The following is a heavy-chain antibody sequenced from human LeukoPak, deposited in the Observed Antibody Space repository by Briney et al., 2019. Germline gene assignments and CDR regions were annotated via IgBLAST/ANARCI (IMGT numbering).Heavy chain of an antibody. V-gene: IGHV1-8*02. J-gene: IGHJ6*02. D-gene: IGHD3-3*01. CDR2: MNPNSGNT. CDR3: ATAWVAYYDFWSGSVSYYGMDV. Sequence: GASVKVSCKASGYTFTSYYMHWVRQATGQGLEWMGWMNPNSGNTGYAQKFQGRVTMTRNTSISTAYMELSSLRSEDTAVYYCATAWVAYYDFWSGSVSYYGMDVWGQGTTVTVSS. CDR1: GYTFTSYY.